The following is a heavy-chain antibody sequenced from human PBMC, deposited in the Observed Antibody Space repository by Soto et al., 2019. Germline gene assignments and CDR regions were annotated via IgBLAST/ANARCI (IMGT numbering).Heavy chain of an antibody. V-gene: IGHV3-23*01. CDR3: ARDWGVYSYEVKTHLPHLDS. D-gene: IGHD3-22*01. CDR1: GFTFSSYA. Sequence: SCAASGFTFSSYAMSWVRQAPGKGLEWVSAISGSGGSTYYADSVKGRFTISRDDAKKSLSLQMNSLRDEDTAVYYCARDWGVYSYEVKTHLPHLDSWGRGTLVTVSA. CDR2: ISGSGGST. J-gene: IGHJ4*02.